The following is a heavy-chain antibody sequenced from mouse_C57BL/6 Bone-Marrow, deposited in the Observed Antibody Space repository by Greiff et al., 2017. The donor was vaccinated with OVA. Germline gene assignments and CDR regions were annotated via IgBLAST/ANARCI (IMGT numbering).Heavy chain of an antibody. Sequence: EVKLVESGGGLVQPGGSLSLSCAASGFTFTDYYMSWVRQPPGKALEWLGFIRNKANGYTTEYSASVKGRFTISRDNSQSILYLQMNALRAEDSATYYCARPTGVYAMDYWGQGTSVTVSS. CDR3: ARPTGVYAMDY. CDR1: GFTFTDYY. D-gene: IGHD4-1*01. CDR2: IRNKANGYTT. V-gene: IGHV7-3*01. J-gene: IGHJ4*01.